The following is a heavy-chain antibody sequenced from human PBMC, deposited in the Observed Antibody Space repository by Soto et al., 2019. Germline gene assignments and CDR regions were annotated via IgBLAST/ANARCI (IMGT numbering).Heavy chain of an antibody. CDR2: IYYSGST. CDR1: GGSISSGGYY. Sequence: PSETLSLTCTVSGGSISSGGYYWSWIRQHPGKGLEWIGYIYYSGSTYYNPSLKSRVTISVDTSKNQFSLKLSSVTAADTAVYYCARANYDILLFDYWGQGTLVTVSS. V-gene: IGHV4-31*03. D-gene: IGHD3-9*01. CDR3: ARANYDILLFDY. J-gene: IGHJ4*02.